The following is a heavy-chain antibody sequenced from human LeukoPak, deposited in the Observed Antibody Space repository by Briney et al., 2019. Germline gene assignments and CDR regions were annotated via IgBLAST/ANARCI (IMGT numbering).Heavy chain of an antibody. Sequence: SETLSLTCAVYGGSFSGYYWGWIRQPPGKGLEWIGSIYYSGSIFYNPSLKSRVTISIDTSKNHFSLKLSSVTAADTAVYYCARDDTGYGSGWSKDFDYWGQGTLVTVSS. CDR1: GGSFSGYY. CDR3: ARDDTGYGSGWSKDFDY. J-gene: IGHJ4*02. D-gene: IGHD6-19*01. V-gene: IGHV4-34*11. CDR2: IYYSGSI.